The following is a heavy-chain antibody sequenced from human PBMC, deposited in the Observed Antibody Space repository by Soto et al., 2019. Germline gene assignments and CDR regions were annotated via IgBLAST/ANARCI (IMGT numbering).Heavy chain of an antibody. CDR2: VYHSGST. D-gene: IGHD2-2*01. V-gene: IGHV4-4*02. CDR3: ATDPHPTNVVVVPAAIPAWFDP. CDR1: GGSISSSNW. J-gene: IGHJ5*02. Sequence: QVQLQESGPGLVKPSGTLSLTCAVSGGSISSSNWWSWVRQPPGKGLEWFGEVYHSGSTNYNPSRKSRVTKSVAKSKNQFSLKLSSVTAAATAVYYCATDPHPTNVVVVPAAIPAWFDPWGQGPLVTVSS.